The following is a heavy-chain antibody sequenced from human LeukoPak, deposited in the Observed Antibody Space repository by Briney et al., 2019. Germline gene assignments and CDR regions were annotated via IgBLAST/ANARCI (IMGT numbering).Heavy chain of an antibody. V-gene: IGHV4-61*05. Sequence: KTSETLSLTCTVSGGSISSNSYYWSWIRQPPGKGLEWIGYIYYSGSTNYNPSLKSRVTISVDTSKNQFSLKLSSVTAADTAVYYCARRQSIGYSSSWRYNWFDPWGQGTLVTVSS. D-gene: IGHD6-13*01. CDR2: IYYSGST. J-gene: IGHJ5*02. CDR3: ARRQSIGYSSSWRYNWFDP. CDR1: GGSISSNSYY.